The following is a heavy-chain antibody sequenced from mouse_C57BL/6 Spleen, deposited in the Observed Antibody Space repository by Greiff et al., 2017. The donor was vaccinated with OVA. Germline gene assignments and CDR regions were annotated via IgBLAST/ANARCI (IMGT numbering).Heavy chain of an antibody. D-gene: IGHD4-1*01. CDR1: GYTFTDYY. V-gene: IGHV1-77*01. CDR3: ARRDWENDMDD. J-gene: IGHJ4*01. CDR2: IGPGSGST. Sequence: QVQLQQSGAELVKPGASVKISCKASGYTFTDYYINWVKQRPGQGLEWIGKIGPGSGSTYYNEKFKGKATLTADKSSSTAYMQLSSLTAEESAVYCCARRDWENDMDDWGKGTSVTVSS.